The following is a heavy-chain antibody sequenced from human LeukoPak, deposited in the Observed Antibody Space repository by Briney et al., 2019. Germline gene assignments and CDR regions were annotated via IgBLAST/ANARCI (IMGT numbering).Heavy chain of an antibody. CDR1: GFTFSSYW. CDR3: ARVRGYYDSSGYYEGRVFDY. Sequence: PGGSLRLSCAASGFTFSSYWMHWVRQAPGKGLGWVSRINSDGSSTSYADSVKGRFTISRDNAKNTLYLQMNSLRAEDTAVYYCARVRGYYDSSGYYEGRVFDYWGQGTLDTVSS. CDR2: INSDGSST. J-gene: IGHJ4*02. D-gene: IGHD3-22*01. V-gene: IGHV3-74*01.